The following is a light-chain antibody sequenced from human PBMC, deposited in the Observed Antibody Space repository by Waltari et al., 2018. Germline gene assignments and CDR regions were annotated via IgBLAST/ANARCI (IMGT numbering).Light chain of an antibody. CDR2: NNI. V-gene: IGLV1-44*01. CDR1: NSTLGDND. CDR3: AAWDDSLNGLV. J-gene: IGLJ1*01. Sequence: QSVLIQPPSASETPGQRVPISCSGSNSTLGDNDVSWYRLLPGTAPKLLIYNNIQRPSGVPDRFSASKSGTSASLAIGGLQSEDEADYYCAAWDDSLNGLVFGSGTKVIAL.